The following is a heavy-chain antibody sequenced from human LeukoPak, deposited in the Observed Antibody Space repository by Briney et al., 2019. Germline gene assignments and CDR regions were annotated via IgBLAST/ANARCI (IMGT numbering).Heavy chain of an antibody. Sequence: KPSETLSLTCTVSGGSISSDYWSWIRQPPGKGLEWIGYITYSGSTNYNPSLKSRVTISVDTSKNQFSLKLSSVTAADTAVYYCARVGSSSWFSYYYGMDVWGQGTTVTV. CDR3: ARVGSSSWFSYYYGMDV. V-gene: IGHV4-59*01. CDR1: GGSISSDY. CDR2: ITYSGST. D-gene: IGHD6-13*01. J-gene: IGHJ6*02.